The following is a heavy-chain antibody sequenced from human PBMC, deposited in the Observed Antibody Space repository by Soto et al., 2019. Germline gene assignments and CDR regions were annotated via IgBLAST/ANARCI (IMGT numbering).Heavy chain of an antibody. CDR2: IGTAGDT. CDR3: ARSPSTVTTSIYYYYYMDV. Sequence: EVQLVESGGGLVQPGGSLRLSCAASGFTFSSYDMHWVRQATGKGLEWVSAIGTAGDTYYSGSVKGRFTISRENAKNSLYHQMNSLRAGDTAVYYCARSPSTVTTSIYYYYYMDVWGKGTTVTVSS. CDR1: GFTFSSYD. V-gene: IGHV3-13*01. D-gene: IGHD4-17*01. J-gene: IGHJ6*03.